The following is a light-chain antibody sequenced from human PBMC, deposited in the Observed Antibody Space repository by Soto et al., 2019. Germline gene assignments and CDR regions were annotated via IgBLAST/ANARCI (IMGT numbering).Light chain of an antibody. V-gene: IGKV1-5*01. J-gene: IGKJ1*01. CDR1: QPISTW. CDR2: DAS. CDR3: HQYNYYRPT. Sequence: DIQVTQSPFTLSASVGDRVTITCRASQPISTWLAWYQEKPGKAPKLLIYDASSLEGGVPSRFSGSASGTEFTLTISSLQPDDFATYYCHQYNYYRPTFGKGTRVDI.